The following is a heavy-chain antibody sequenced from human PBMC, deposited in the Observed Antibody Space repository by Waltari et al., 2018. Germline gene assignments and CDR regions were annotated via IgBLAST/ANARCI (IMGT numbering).Heavy chain of an antibody. CDR2: IWHDGSNK. CDR3: ASGWEWLRVDY. CDR1: GLTFSSHG. J-gene: IGHJ4*02. Sequence: QVQLVESGGGVVQPGRSLRLSCVASGLTFSSHGKPWVRQAPGKGLEWVAVIWHDGSNKYYADSVKGRFTISRDNSKNTLYLQMNSLRLDDTAMYYCASGWEWLRVDYWGQGTLVTVSS. D-gene: IGHD5-12*01. V-gene: IGHV3-33*08.